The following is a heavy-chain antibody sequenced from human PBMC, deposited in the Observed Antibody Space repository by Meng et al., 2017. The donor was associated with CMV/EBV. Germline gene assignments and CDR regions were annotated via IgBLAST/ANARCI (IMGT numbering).Heavy chain of an antibody. CDR2: ISSSGSTI. J-gene: IGHJ4*02. CDR3: ARDNFIWFGELYPGVDY. CDR1: GFTFSSYE. D-gene: IGHD3-10*01. Sequence: GESLKISCAASGFTFSSYEMNWVRQAPGKGLEWVSYISSSGSTIYYADSVKGRFTISRDNAKNSLYLQMNSLRAEDTAVYYCARDNFIWFGELYPGVDYWGQGTLVTVSS. V-gene: IGHV3-48*03.